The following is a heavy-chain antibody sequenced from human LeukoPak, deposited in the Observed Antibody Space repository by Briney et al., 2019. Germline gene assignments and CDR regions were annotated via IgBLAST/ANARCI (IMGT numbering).Heavy chain of an antibody. CDR1: GGSISSYY. V-gene: IGHV4-59*01. Sequence: SETLSLTCTVSGGSISSYYWSWIRQPPGKGLEWIGYIYYSGSTNYNPSLKSRVTISVDTSKNQFSLKLSSVTAADTAVYYYARGGDILTGYDHFDYWGQGTLVTVSS. CDR3: ARGGDILTGYDHFDY. D-gene: IGHD3-9*01. J-gene: IGHJ4*02. CDR2: IYYSGST.